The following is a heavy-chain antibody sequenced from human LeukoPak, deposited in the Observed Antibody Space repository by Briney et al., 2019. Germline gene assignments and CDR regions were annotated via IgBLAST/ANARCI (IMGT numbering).Heavy chain of an antibody. D-gene: IGHD3-22*01. V-gene: IGHV4-59*01. J-gene: IGHJ4*02. CDR3: AGSYYDSSATFGY. CDR2: IYYSGST. Sequence: PSETLSLTCTVSGGSISSYYWSWIRQPPGKGLEWIGYIYYSGSTNYNPSLKSRVTISVDTSKNQFSLKLSSVTAADTAVYYCAGSYYDSSATFGYWGQGTLVTVSS. CDR1: GGSISSYY.